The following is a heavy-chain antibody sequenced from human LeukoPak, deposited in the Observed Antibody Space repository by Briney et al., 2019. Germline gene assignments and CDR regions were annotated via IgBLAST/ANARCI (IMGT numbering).Heavy chain of an antibody. D-gene: IGHD1-7*01. CDR3: ARRGTGTYYYYYYYMDA. J-gene: IGHJ6*03. V-gene: IGHV3-20*04. Sequence: GGSLRLSCAASGFTFDDYGMSWVRQAPGKGLEWVSGINWNGGSTGYADSVKGRFTISRDNAKNSLYLQMNSLRAEDTALYYCARRGTGTYYYYYYYMDAWGKGTTVTVSS. CDR2: INWNGGST. CDR1: GFTFDDYG.